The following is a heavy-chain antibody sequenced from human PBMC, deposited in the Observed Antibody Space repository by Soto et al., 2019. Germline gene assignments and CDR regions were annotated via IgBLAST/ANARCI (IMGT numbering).Heavy chain of an antibody. CDR3: TRGGMPFSAWNRYFNGMDV. D-gene: IGHD1-1*01. CDR2: INPKSGAT. V-gene: IGHV1-2*02. J-gene: IGHJ6*02. CDR1: GYSFTDYY. Sequence: GASVKVSCKSSGYSFTDYYVHWVRQAPGHGLERMGWINPKSGATTYAQKFRGRVTMTRDTSTTTVYMDLTRLTSGDTAVYYCTRGGMPFSAWNRYFNGMDVWGQGTTVTVSS.